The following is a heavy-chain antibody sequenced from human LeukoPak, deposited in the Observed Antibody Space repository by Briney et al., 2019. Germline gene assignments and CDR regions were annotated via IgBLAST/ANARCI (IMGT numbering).Heavy chain of an antibody. CDR1: GGTFSSYA. Sequence: ASVKVSCKASGGTFSSYAISWVRQAPGQGLEWMGRIIPIFGIANYAQKFQGRVTITADKSTSTAYMELSSLRSEDTAVYYCAILYCSSTSCKNLYYYGMDVWGQGTTVTVSS. D-gene: IGHD2-2*01. J-gene: IGHJ6*02. CDR3: AILYCSSTSCKNLYYYGMDV. V-gene: IGHV1-69*04. CDR2: IIPIFGIA.